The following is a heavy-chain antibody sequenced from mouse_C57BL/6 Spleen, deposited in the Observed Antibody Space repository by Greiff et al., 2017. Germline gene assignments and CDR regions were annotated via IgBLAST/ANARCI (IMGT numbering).Heavy chain of an antibody. D-gene: IGHD2-2*01. CDR2: ISYDGSN. J-gene: IGHJ2*01. CDR1: GYSITSGYY. CDR3: ARDYGYWGY. V-gene: IGHV3-6*01. Sequence: EVKLVESGPGLVKPSQSLSLSCSVTGYSITSGYYWNWIRQFPGNKLEWMGHISYDGSNNDNPTLKNRISITRDTSKNQFFLKLNSVTTEDTATCDCARDYGYWGYWGQGTTLTVSS.